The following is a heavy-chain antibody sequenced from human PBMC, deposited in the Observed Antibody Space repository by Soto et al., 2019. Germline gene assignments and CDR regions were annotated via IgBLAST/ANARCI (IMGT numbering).Heavy chain of an antibody. CDR3: ARDAGYCNSVSCYPYNMDV. Sequence: KTSETLSLTCTVSGESISSGDHYWSWVRQSPGEGLEWIGFIYYSGNTYYNPSLKSRVSMSVDTSNNQFSLKLNSVTAADTAVYYCARDAGYCNSVSCYPYNMDVWGQGTTVTV. CDR2: IYYSGNT. J-gene: IGHJ6*02. D-gene: IGHD2-15*01. V-gene: IGHV4-30-4*01. CDR1: GESISSGDHY.